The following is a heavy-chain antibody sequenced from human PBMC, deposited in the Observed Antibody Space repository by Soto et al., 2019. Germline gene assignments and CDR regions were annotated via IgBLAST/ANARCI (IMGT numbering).Heavy chain of an antibody. D-gene: IGHD6-13*01. CDR3: GRLVGNSWIDY. CDR2: TYYRSKWYH. Sequence: PSQTLSLTCAIFGDSVSSKSVAWNWIRQSPSRGLEWLGRTYYRSKWYHDYAVSLNGRGTINPDTSQNQFSLHLTSVTPEDTAVYYCGRLVGNSWIDYWGQGTLVTVSS. V-gene: IGHV6-1*01. CDR1: GDSVSSKSVA. J-gene: IGHJ4*02.